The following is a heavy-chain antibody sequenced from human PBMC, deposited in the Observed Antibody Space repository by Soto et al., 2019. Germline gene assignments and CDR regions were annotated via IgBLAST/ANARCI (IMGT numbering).Heavy chain of an antibody. V-gene: IGHV1-18*01. Sequence: GAGEQVSWKASGDTIRSYDSYWVQQANGQGLEWMGWISVYNGNTNYAQKLQGRVTMTTDTSTSTAYMELRSLRSDDTAVYYCARDYGSGTMDVWGQGTTVTVSS. J-gene: IGHJ6*02. D-gene: IGHD3-10*01. CDR2: ISVYNGNT. CDR3: ARDYGSGTMDV. CDR1: GDTIRSYD.